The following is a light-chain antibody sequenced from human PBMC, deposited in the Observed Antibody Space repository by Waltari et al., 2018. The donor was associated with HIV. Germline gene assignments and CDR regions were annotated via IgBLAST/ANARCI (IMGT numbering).Light chain of an antibody. J-gene: IGLJ3*02. CDR1: SSDVGGYNY. CDR2: EVS. V-gene: IGLV2-14*01. Sequence: QSALTQPASVSGSPGQSITISCTGTSSDVGGYNYVSWYQQHPGKAPKLMIFEVSNRPSGVSNRFSGAKSVNTASLTISGLQAEDEADYYCSSDTTRSTPDPNWVFGGGTKLTVL. CDR3: SSDTTRSTPDPNWV.